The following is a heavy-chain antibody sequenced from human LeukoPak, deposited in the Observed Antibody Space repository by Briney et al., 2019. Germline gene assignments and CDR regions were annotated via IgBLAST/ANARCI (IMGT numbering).Heavy chain of an antibody. CDR3: AKDRFRGDCSGGSCYPFDP. J-gene: IGHJ5*02. CDR2: ISSSSSTI. D-gene: IGHD2-15*01. CDR1: GFTFSSYS. V-gene: IGHV3-48*01. Sequence: PGGSLRLSCAASGFTFSSYSMNWVRQAPGKGLEWVSYISSSSSTIYYADSVKGRFTISRDNAKNSLYLQMNSLRGEDTALYYCAKDRFRGDCSGGSCYPFDPWGQGTLVTVSS.